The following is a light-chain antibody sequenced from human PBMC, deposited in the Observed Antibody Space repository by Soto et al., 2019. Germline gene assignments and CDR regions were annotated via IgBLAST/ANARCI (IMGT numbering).Light chain of an antibody. CDR3: SSYTSTTTGI. J-gene: IGLJ2*01. CDR2: DVN. CDR1: SSDVGAYNF. V-gene: IGLV2-14*03. Sequence: QSALTQPDSVSGSPGQSITISCTGTSSDVGAYNFVSWYQQHPGRAPKLIIYDVNNWPPGASHRFSGSKSGNTASLTISGLQAEDEAHYYCSSYTSTTTGIFGGGTKVTVL.